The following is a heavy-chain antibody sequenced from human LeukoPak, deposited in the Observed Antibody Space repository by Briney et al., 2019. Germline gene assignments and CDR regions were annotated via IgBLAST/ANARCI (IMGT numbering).Heavy chain of an antibody. CDR2: ISGSGGST. D-gene: IGHD3-16*01. Sequence: GGSLRLSCAASGFTFSRYAMSWVRQAPGKGPEWVSGISGSGGSTYYADSVKGRFTISRDNSKNTLYLQMNSLRAEDTAVYYCAKDRSGGGDFYYGMDVWGQGTTVTVSS. J-gene: IGHJ6*02. V-gene: IGHV3-23*01. CDR3: AKDRSGGGDFYYGMDV. CDR1: GFTFSRYA.